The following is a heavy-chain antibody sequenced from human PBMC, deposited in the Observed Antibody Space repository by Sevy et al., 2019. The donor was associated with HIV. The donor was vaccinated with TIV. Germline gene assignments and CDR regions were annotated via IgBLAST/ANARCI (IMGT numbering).Heavy chain of an antibody. CDR1: GGSITSYS. V-gene: IGHV4-4*07. J-gene: IGHJ5*02. Sequence: SETLSLTCTVSGGSITSYSWSWIRQPAGKGLEWLGRIYSNGNSNYNPSLKSRVTMSVDTSKNQFSLKLTSVNAAATAVYFCAREGGASSAWFENWFGPWGQGTLVTVSS. CDR2: IYSNGNS. CDR3: AREGGASSAWFENWFGP. D-gene: IGHD6-19*01.